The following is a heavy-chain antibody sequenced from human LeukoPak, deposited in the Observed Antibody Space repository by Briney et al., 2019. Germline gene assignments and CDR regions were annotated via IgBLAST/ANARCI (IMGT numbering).Heavy chain of an antibody. CDR3: TRVPAVAGDYYYYGMDV. V-gene: IGHV3-49*04. CDR2: IRSKAYGGTT. D-gene: IGHD6-19*01. Sequence: GRSLRLSCTASGFTFGDDPMSWVPQAPGKGLEWVGFIRSKAYGGTTEYAASVKGRFTISRDDSKSIAYLQMNSLKTEDTAVYYCTRVPAVAGDYYYYGMDVWGQGTTVTVSS. J-gene: IGHJ6*02. CDR1: GFTFGDDP.